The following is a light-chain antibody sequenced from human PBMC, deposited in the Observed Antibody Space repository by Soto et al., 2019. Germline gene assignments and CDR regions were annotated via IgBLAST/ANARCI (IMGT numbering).Light chain of an antibody. CDR2: SNN. CDR1: SSNIGSNY. J-gene: IGLJ1*01. CDR3: ATWDDSLSGYV. Sequence: QSVLTQPPSASGTPGQRVTISCSGSSSNIGSNYVYWYQQLPGTAPKLLIYSNNQRPSGVPDRFSGSKSGTSASLAISGLRSEDEADYYCATWDDSLSGYVFGTGTKGTVL. V-gene: IGLV1-47*02.